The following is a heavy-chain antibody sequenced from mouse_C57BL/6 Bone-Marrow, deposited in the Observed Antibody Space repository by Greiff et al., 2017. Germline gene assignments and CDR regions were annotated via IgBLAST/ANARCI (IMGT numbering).Heavy chain of an antibody. CDR1: GYTFTSYW. CDR3: TGLYGSSPYAMDY. D-gene: IGHD1-1*01. Sequence: VQLKESGPVLARPGASVKMSCKTSGYTFTSYWMHWVKQRPGQGLEWIGAIYPGNSDTSYNQKFKGKAKLTAVTSASTAYMELSSLTNEDSAVYYCTGLYGSSPYAMDYWGQGTSVTVSS. V-gene: IGHV1-5*01. CDR2: IYPGNSDT. J-gene: IGHJ4*01.